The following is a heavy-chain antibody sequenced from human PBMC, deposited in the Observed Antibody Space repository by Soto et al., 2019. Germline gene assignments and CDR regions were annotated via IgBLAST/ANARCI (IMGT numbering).Heavy chain of an antibody. Sequence: QMQLVQSGPEVKKPGTSVKVSCKASGFTFTSSAVQWARQARGQRLEWIGWIVVGSGNTNYAQKFQERVTITRDMSTSTAYMELSSLRSEDTAVYYCAALPVTIFGVVILEYFDYWGQGTLVTVSS. V-gene: IGHV1-58*01. J-gene: IGHJ4*02. D-gene: IGHD3-3*01. CDR3: AALPVTIFGVVILEYFDY. CDR2: IVVGSGNT. CDR1: GFTFTSSA.